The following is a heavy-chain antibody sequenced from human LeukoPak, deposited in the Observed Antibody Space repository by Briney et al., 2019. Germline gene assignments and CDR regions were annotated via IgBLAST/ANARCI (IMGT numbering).Heavy chain of an antibody. CDR3: ARDDNWGFDY. D-gene: IGHD7-27*01. J-gene: IGHJ4*02. CDR2: IRGSSSGM. V-gene: IGHV3-48*04. CDR1: GFVFSDYS. Sequence: GGSLRLSCAASGFVFSDYSMNWARQAPGKGLEWVANIRGSSSGMGYGSYYADSVKGRFTISRDNAKTSLYLQMNSLRADDTAVYYCARDDNWGFDYWGQGALVTVSS.